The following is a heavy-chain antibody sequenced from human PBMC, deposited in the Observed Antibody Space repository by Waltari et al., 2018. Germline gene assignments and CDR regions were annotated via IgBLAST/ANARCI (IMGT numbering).Heavy chain of an antibody. CDR1: GFTFSSYG. CDR3: AKTPLEVGVQVFGYFDY. V-gene: IGHV3-30*18. D-gene: IGHD1-26*01. CDR2: ISYDGSNK. J-gene: IGHJ4*02. Sequence: QVQLVESGGGVVQPGRSLRLSCAASGFTFSSYGMHWVRQAPGKGLEWVAVISYDGSNKYYADSVKGRFTISRDNSKNTLYLQMNSLRAEDTAVYYCAKTPLEVGVQVFGYFDYWGQGTLVTVSS.